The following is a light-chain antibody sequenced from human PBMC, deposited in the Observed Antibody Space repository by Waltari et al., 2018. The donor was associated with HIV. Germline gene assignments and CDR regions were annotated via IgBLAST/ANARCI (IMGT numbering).Light chain of an antibody. CDR1: QSVTTW. V-gene: IGKV1-5*03. CDR2: RAS. CDR3: QQYDSPPYT. J-gene: IGKJ2*01. Sequence: DIQMAQSPSILYASVGGRVTITCRASQSVTTWVAWLQQKPGRSPKPLIYRASALEPWVPSRFRGSGSGTDFTLTISSLQPDDFATYYCQQYDSPPYTFGQGT.